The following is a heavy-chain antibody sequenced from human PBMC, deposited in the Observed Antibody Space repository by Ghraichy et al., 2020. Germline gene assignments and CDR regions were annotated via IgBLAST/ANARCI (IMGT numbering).Heavy chain of an antibody. D-gene: IGHD2-15*01. CDR3: GRGSAELLSGIDS. CDR1: GGSISTYY. V-gene: IGHV4-59*01. CDR2: IYSSGST. Sequence: SETLSLTCTVSGGSISTYYWTWVRQPPGKGLEWIGYIYSSGSTTYNPSLKSRVTISVDPSRSHFSLRLTSVTAADTAVYYCGRGSAELLSGIDSWGQGALFPVSS. J-gene: IGHJ4*02.